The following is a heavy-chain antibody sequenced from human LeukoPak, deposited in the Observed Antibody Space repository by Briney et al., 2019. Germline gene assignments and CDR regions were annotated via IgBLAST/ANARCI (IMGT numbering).Heavy chain of an antibody. D-gene: IGHD6-13*01. CDR3: ARNILGGSTWTNLDS. CDR1: GYTFTSYL. V-gene: IGHV1-46*01. Sequence: ASVKVSCKASGYTFTSYLIHWVRRAPRQGLEWMGLINPSGGSTSYAQKFQGRVTMTRDTSTSTVYVELSSLRSEDTAIYYCARNILGGSTWTNLDSWGQGTLVTVSS. CDR2: INPSGGST. J-gene: IGHJ4*02.